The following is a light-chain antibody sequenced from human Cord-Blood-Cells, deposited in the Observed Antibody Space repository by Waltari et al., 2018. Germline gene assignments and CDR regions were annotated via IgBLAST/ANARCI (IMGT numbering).Light chain of an antibody. J-gene: IGKJ4*01. CDR3: QQYNNWPPLT. V-gene: IGKV3-15*01. Sequence: EIVMTQSPATLSVSPGERATLSCRASQSVSSNLAWYQQKPGPAPRLLIYGASTRATGIPAGFSGSGSGTEFTLTISSLQSEDFAVYYCQQYNNWPPLTFGGGTKVEIK. CDR1: QSVSSN. CDR2: GAS.